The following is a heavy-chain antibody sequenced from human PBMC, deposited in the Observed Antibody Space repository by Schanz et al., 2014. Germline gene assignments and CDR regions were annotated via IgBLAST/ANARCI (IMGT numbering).Heavy chain of an antibody. V-gene: IGHV4-59*01. CDR3: ARDKVTTLGYYGMDV. Sequence: QVQLQESGPGLVKPSETLSLTCTVSGGSISSYYWNWIRQPPGKGLEWIGYVYYTGSPTYNPSLKSRVPISVVPSKRQFSLKLSSVTAADTAVYYCARDKVTTLGYYGMDVWGQGATVTVSS. J-gene: IGHJ6*02. CDR1: GGSISSYY. D-gene: IGHD3-10*02. CDR2: VYYTGSP.